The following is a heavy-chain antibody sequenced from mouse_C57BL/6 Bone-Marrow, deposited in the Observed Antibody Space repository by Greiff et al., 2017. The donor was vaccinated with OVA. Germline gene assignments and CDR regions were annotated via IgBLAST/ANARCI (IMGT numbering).Heavy chain of an antibody. CDR2: IDPSDSYT. D-gene: IGHD2-2*01. CDR1: GYTFTSYW. J-gene: IGHJ3*01. Sequence: QVQLQQPGAELVKPGASVKLSCKASGYTFTSYWMQWVKQRPGQGLEWIAEIDPSDSYTNYNQKFKGKATLTVDTSSSTAYMQLSSLTSEDSAVYYCARGVKSYWGQGTLVTVSA. CDR3: ARGVKSY. V-gene: IGHV1-50*01.